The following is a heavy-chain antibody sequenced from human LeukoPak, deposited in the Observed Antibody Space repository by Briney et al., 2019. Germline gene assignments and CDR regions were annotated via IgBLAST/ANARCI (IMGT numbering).Heavy chain of an antibody. Sequence: PSETLSLTCTVSGGSINSDTYYWTWIRQPAGKGLEWIGRIYNTGSPNYNPSLMSRVAISIDTSKNQFSLKLSSVSAADTSVYYCARDRGITTARGVPSWFDPWGQGTLVTVSS. D-gene: IGHD3-10*01. CDR3: ARDRGITTARGVPSWFDP. CDR2: IYNTGSP. CDR1: GGSINSDTYY. V-gene: IGHV4-61*02. J-gene: IGHJ5*02.